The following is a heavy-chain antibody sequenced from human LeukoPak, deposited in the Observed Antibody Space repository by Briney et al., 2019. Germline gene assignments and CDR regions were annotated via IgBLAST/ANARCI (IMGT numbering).Heavy chain of an antibody. Sequence: PGGSLRLSCAASGFTFSSHWMTWIRQAPGKGLEWEASIKKDVGEKFYVDSVKGRFTIPRDNAKNSPYLHINSLRVEDTAVYYCARVWLPMVRGVTDAFDIWGQGTMVTVSS. CDR1: GFTFSSHW. D-gene: IGHD3-10*01. V-gene: IGHV3-7*01. CDR2: IKKDVGEK. J-gene: IGHJ3*02. CDR3: ARVWLPMVRGVTDAFDI.